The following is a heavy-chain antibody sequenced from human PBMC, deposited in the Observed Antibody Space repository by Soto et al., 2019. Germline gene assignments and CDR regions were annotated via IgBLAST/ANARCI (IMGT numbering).Heavy chain of an antibody. J-gene: IGHJ4*02. CDR3: ARGVKRYYYDSSGYPYFYY. D-gene: IGHD3-22*01. CDR1: GGSFSGYY. V-gene: IGHV4-34*01. CDR2: INHSGST. Sequence: QVQLQQWGAGLLKPSETLSLTCAVYGGSFSGYYWSCIRQPPGKGLEWIGEINHSGSTNYNPSLKTRVTISVDTSKNQFSLKLSSVTAADTAVYYCARGVKRYYYDSSGYPYFYYWGQGTLVTVSS.